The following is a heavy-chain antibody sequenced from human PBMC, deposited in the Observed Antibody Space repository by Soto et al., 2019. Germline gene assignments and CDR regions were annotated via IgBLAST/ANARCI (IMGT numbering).Heavy chain of an antibody. CDR3: ARQSWGYDFWSGYDTGIGWGYGMDV. D-gene: IGHD3-3*01. CDR2: IYPGDSDT. CDR1: GYSFTSYW. Sequence: PGQSLTISSTGSGYSFTSYWIGWVRQMPGKGLEWMGIIYPGDSDTRYSPSFQGQVTISADLSISTAYLQWISLKASDTDMYYCARQSWGYDFWSGYDTGIGWGYGMDVCGQGTTGTVAS. V-gene: IGHV5-51*01. J-gene: IGHJ6*02.